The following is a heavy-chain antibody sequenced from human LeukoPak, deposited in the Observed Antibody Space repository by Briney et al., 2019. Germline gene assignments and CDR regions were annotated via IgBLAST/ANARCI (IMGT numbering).Heavy chain of an antibody. D-gene: IGHD1-26*01. CDR1: GFTFSNYW. Sequence: GGSLRLSCAASGFTFSNYWMHWVRQAPGKGLGWVTVISYDGSNKYYGDSVKGRFTISRDNSKNTLYLKMNSLRAEDTAVYYCAKEGSNGDFDYWGQGTLVTVSS. CDR2: ISYDGSNK. J-gene: IGHJ4*02. CDR3: AKEGSNGDFDY. V-gene: IGHV3-30*18.